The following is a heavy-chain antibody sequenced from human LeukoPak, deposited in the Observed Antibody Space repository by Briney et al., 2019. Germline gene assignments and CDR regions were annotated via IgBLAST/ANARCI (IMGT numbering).Heavy chain of an antibody. CDR3: ARRIVVVPAAMGYFDC. Sequence: SETLSLTCTDSGGSISSYYWSWIRQPPGKGLEWIGYIYSSGSTNYNPSLKSRVTISVDTSKNQFSLKLTSVTAADTAVYYCARRIVVVPAAMGYFDCWGQGTLFTVSS. J-gene: IGHJ4*02. V-gene: IGHV4-59*08. CDR1: GGSISSYY. CDR2: IYSSGST. D-gene: IGHD2-2*01.